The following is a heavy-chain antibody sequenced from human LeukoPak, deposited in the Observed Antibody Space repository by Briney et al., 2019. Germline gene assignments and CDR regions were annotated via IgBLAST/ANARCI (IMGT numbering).Heavy chain of an antibody. CDR3: ARESLGVTMVRGPKPPYNWFDP. J-gene: IGHJ5*02. CDR2: IYTSGST. V-gene: IGHV4-61*02. Sequence: SETLSLTCTVSGGSTSSGSYYWSWIRQPAGKGLEWIGRIYTSGSTNYNPSLKSRVTISVDTSKNQFSLKLSSVTAADTAVYYCARESLGVTMVRGPKPPYNWFDPWGQGTLVTVSS. D-gene: IGHD3-10*01. CDR1: GGSTSSGSYY.